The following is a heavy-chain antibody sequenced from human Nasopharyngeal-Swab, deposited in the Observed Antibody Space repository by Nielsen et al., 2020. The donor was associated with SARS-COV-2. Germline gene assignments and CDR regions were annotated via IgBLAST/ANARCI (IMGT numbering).Heavy chain of an antibody. D-gene: IGHD5-18*01. J-gene: IGHJ6*03. V-gene: IGHV3-30-3*01. Sequence: WIHQPPGKGLEWVAVISYDGSNKYYADSVKGRFTISRDNSKNTLYLQMNSLRAEDTAVYYCARDYTAMLYYYYYMDVWGKGTTVTVSS. CDR2: ISYDGSNK. CDR3: ARDYTAMLYYYYYMDV.